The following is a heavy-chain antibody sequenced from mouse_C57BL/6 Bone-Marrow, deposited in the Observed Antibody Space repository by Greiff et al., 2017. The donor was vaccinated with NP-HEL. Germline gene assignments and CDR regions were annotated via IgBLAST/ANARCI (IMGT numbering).Heavy chain of an antibody. CDR2: ISYDGSN. J-gene: IGHJ3*01. Sequence: EVKLMESGPGLVKPSQSLSLTCSVTGYSITSGYYWNWIRQFPGNKLEWMGYISYDGSNNYNPSLKNRISLTRDTSKNQFFLKFDSVTTEGTATYYCTVLRGTYWGQGTLVTVSA. CDR3: TVLRGTY. V-gene: IGHV3-6*01. D-gene: IGHD1-1*01. CDR1: GYSITSGYY.